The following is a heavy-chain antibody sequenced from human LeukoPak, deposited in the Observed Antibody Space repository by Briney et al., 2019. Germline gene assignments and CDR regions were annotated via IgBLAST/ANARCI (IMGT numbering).Heavy chain of an antibody. CDR3: ARGSLDFDY. CDR1: GGSTSSGGYY. CDR2: ISYSGST. Sequence: SQTLSLTCTVSGGSTSSGGYYWSWIRQHPGKGLEWIGYISYSGSTHYNPSLKSRVTISVDTSKNRFSLKLSSVTAADTAVYYCARGSLDFDYWGQGTLVTVSS. J-gene: IGHJ4*02. V-gene: IGHV4-31*03.